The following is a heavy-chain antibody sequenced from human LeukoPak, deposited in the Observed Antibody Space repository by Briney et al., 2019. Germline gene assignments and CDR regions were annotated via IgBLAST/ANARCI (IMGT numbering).Heavy chain of an antibody. CDR2: IKQDGSEK. V-gene: IGHV3-7*01. CDR1: GFTFSSYW. J-gene: IGHJ3*02. Sequence: GGSLRLSCAASGFTFSSYWMSWVRQAPGKGLEWVANIKQDGSEKYYVDSVKSRFTISRDNAKNSLYLQMNSLRAEDTAVYYCARGSYYSDSSGPSTGAFDIWGQGTVVTVSS. CDR3: ARGSYYSDSSGPSTGAFDI. D-gene: IGHD3-22*01.